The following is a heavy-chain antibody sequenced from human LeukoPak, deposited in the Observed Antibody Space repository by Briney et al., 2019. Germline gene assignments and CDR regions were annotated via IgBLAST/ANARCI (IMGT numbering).Heavy chain of an antibody. CDR2: INHSGST. J-gene: IGHJ4*02. CDR3: ARVVGDSGDYFDY. Sequence: SETLSLTCAVYTGSFRGCFWSWIRQPPGKGLEWIGEINHSGSTNYNPSLKSRVTISVGTSKNQFSLKLSSGTAADTAMYYCARVVGDSGDYFDYWGQGTLVTVSS. CDR1: TGSFRGCF. V-gene: IGHV4-34*01. D-gene: IGHD3-3*01.